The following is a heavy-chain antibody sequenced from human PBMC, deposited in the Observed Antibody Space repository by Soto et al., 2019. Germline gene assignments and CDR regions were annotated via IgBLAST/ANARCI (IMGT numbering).Heavy chain of an antibody. Sequence: QVQLVQSGAEVKKPGSSVKVSCKASGGTFSSYAISWVRQAPGQGLEWMGGIIPVFGTTNYAQTFQDRVTITADESTTTAYMELSSLRYEDTAIYYCGLNGAGAMFYWFDPWSQGTRVTFAS. CDR3: GLNGAGAMFYWFDP. CDR2: IIPVFGTT. V-gene: IGHV1-69*12. D-gene: IGHD3-10*02. CDR1: GGTFSSYA. J-gene: IGHJ5*02.